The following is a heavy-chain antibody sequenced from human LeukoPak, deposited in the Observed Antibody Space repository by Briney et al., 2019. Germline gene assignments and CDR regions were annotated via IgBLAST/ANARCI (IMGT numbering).Heavy chain of an antibody. CDR3: ARLPPYSSSAYYFDY. D-gene: IGHD6-6*01. V-gene: IGHV4-38-2*01. CDR2: IYHSGNT. J-gene: IGHJ4*02. Sequence: SETLSLTCAVSGYSISSGYYWGWIRQPPGKGLEWIGNIYHSGNTYYNPSLKSRVTISVDTSKNQFSLKRRSVTAADTAVYYCARLPPYSSSAYYFDYWGQGTLVTVSS. CDR1: GYSISSGYY.